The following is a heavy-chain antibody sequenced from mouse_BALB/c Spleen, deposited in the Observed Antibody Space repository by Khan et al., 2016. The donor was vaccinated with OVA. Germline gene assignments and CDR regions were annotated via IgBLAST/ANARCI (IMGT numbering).Heavy chain of an antibody. CDR1: GFNIKDTY. Sequence: EVQLQQSGAELVKPGASVKLSCTASGFNIKDTYMHWVKQGPEQGLEWIGRIDPENGNTKYDPKLQGKATITADTSSNTAYLQLSSLTYEDTGVYYCARINSWGQGTTLTVSS. V-gene: IGHV14-3*02. CDR2: IDPENGNT. CDR3: ARINS. J-gene: IGHJ2*01.